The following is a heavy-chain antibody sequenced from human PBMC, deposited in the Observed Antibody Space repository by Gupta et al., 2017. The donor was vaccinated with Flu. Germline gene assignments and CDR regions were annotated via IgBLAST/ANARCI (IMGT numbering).Heavy chain of an antibody. CDR3: AKDWADYYDSSGYQRYYYGMDV. CDR1: GFTFRSYA. J-gene: IGHJ6*02. V-gene: IGHV3-23*01. D-gene: IGHD3-22*01. Sequence: EVQLLESGGGLVQPGGSLRLSCAASGFTFRSYAMSWVRQAPGKGLEWVSAISGSGGSTYYADSVKGRFTISRDNSKNTLYLQMNSLRAEDTAVYYCAKDWADYYDSSGYQRYYYGMDVWGQGTTVTVSS. CDR2: ISGSGGST.